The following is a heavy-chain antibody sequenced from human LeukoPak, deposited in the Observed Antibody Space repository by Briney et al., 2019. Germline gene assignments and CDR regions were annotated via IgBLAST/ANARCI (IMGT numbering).Heavy chain of an antibody. CDR1: GYTFTSYG. CDR2: ISAYNGNT. CDR3: AREEYCNSTTCYKAFDI. D-gene: IGHD2/OR15-2a*01. Sequence: ASAKVSCKASGYTFTSYGISWVRQAPGQGLEWMGWISAYNGNTYFAQNLQGRVTMTTDTSTSTAYMELRSLRSDDTAVYYCAREEYCNSTTCYKAFDIWGQGTMVTVSS. V-gene: IGHV1-18*01. J-gene: IGHJ3*02.